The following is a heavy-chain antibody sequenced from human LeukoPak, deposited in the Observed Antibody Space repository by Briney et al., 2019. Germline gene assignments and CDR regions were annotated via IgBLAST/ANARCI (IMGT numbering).Heavy chain of an antibody. CDR1: GYSIAIGSY. V-gene: IGHV4-38-2*01. CDR3: ARVGDSYSRFDF. CDR2: IFHSGST. J-gene: IGHJ4*02. Sequence: PSETLSLTCAVSGYSIAIGSYWGWIRQPPGKGLEWIGSIFHSGSTYSTPSLRSRVTISLDTSQNHFSLKLTSVTAADTALYYCARVGDSYSRFDFWGQGTLVTVSS. D-gene: IGHD3-16*01.